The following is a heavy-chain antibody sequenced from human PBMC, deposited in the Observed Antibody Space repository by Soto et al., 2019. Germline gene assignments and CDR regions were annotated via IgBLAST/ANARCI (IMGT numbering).Heavy chain of an antibody. CDR2: ISAYNGNT. V-gene: IGHV1-18*01. CDR3: ARDQGATIFGVVIITWFDP. D-gene: IGHD3-3*01. CDR1: GYTFTSYG. J-gene: IGHJ5*02. Sequence: ASVKVSCKASGYTFTSYGISWVRQAPGQGLEWMGWISAYNGNTNYAQKLQGRVTMTTDTSTSTAYMELRSLRSDDTAVYYCARDQGATIFGVVIITWFDPWGQGTLVTVSS.